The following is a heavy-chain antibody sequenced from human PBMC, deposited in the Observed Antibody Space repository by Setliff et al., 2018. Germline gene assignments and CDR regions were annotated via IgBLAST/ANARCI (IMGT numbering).Heavy chain of an antibody. CDR2: IYTSGST. V-gene: IGHV4-61*02. D-gene: IGHD6-19*01. CDR1: GYSISSGYY. J-gene: IGHJ6*02. CDR3: ARLLAGTGGFFYYGVDV. Sequence: SETLSLTCAVSGYSISSGYYWSWIRQPAGKGLEWIGRIYTSGSTNYNPSLKSRVTISVDTSKNQFSLKLSSVTAADTAVYYCARLLAGTGGFFYYGVDVWGQGTTVTVSS.